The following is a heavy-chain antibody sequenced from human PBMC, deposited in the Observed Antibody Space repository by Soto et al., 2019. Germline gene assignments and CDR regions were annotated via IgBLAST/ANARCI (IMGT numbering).Heavy chain of an antibody. Sequence: QVQLVQSGAEVKKPGASVKVSCKASGYTFTSYGISWVRQAPGQGLEWMGWISAYNGNTNYAQKLQGRVTMTTDTXPSTAYMELRSLRSDDTAVYYCARSYCGGDCYSVYYYYGMDVWGQGTTVTVSS. CDR2: ISAYNGNT. CDR3: ARSYCGGDCYSVYYYYGMDV. J-gene: IGHJ6*02. D-gene: IGHD2-21*02. CDR1: GYTFTSYG. V-gene: IGHV1-18*01.